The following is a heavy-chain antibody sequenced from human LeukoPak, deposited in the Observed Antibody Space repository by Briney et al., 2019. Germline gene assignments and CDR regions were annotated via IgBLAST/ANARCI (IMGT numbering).Heavy chain of an antibody. Sequence: GGSLRLSCAASGFTFSDYYMSWIRQAPGKGLEWVSYISSSGSTIYYADSVKGRFTITRDNAKNSLYLQMNSLRAEDTAVYYCARDREVAAAGTSDYWGQGTLVTVSS. J-gene: IGHJ4*02. D-gene: IGHD6-13*01. V-gene: IGHV3-11*01. CDR3: ARDREVAAAGTSDY. CDR2: ISSSGSTI. CDR1: GFTFSDYY.